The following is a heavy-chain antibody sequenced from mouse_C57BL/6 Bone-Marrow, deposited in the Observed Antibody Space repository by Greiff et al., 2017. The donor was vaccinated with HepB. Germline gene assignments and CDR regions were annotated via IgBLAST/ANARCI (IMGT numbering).Heavy chain of an antibody. V-gene: IGHV5-6*02. CDR2: ISSGGSYT. J-gene: IGHJ2*01. Sequence: EVKLVESGGDLVKPGGSLKLSCAASGFTFSSYGMSWVRQTPDKRLEWVATISSGGSYTYYPDSVKGRFTISRDNAKNTLYLQMSSLKSEDTAMYYCARRCYGSSGYYFDYWGQGTTLTVSS. CDR3: ARRCYGSSGYYFDY. CDR1: GFTFSSYG. D-gene: IGHD1-1*01.